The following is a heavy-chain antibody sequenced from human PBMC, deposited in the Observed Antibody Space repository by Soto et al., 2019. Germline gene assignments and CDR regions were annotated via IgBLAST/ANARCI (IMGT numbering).Heavy chain of an antibody. CDR1: GGSIGSYY. D-gene: IGHD3-22*01. J-gene: IGHJ4*02. CDR3: ARGGEAYYDSSGYHNY. CDR2: IYYSGST. Sequence: SETLSLTCTVSGGSIGSYYWSWIRQPPGKGLEWIGYIYYSGSTNYNPSLKSRVTISVDTSKNQFSLKLSSVTAADTAVYYCARGGEAYYDSSGYHNYWGQGTMVTVSS. V-gene: IGHV4-59*01.